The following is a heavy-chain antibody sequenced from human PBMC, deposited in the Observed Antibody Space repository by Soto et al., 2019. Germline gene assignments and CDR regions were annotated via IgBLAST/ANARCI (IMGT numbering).Heavy chain of an antibody. V-gene: IGHV1-69*13. CDR2: IIPIFGTA. J-gene: IGHJ3*01. CDR3: PLYYYGNGHNAYYF. Sequence: GSSVKLSCKAPVGSFGSYAISWGRQAPGQGLEWMGGIIPIFGTANYAQKFQGRVTITADESTSPAYMELSSLRSEDTAVYYFPLYYYGNGHNAYYFWAQGTMVPGSS. D-gene: IGHD3-10*01. CDR1: VGSFGSYA.